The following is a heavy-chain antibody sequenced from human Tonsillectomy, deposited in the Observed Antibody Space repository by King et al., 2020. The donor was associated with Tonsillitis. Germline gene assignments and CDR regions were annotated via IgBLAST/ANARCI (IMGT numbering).Heavy chain of an antibody. D-gene: IGHD2-15*01. Sequence: VQLVESGAEVKKPGESLKISCEGSGYIFRIYWIGWVRQMPGKGLEWMGIIYPDDSDTRYSPSFQGQVTMSADKSISTAYLQWSSLKASDTAMYYCAGRVRDGKESFDIWGQGTMVTVSS. CDR3: AGRVRDGKESFDI. CDR2: IYPDDSDT. V-gene: IGHV5-51*03. CDR1: GYIFRIYW. J-gene: IGHJ3*02.